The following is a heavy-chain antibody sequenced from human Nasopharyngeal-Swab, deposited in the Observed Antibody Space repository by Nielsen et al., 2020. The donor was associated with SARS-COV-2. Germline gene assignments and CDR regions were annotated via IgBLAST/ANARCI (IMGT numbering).Heavy chain of an antibody. CDR2: MWYAGSSA. J-gene: IGHJ4*02. Sequence: GESLKISCTASGFTFSNYDIHWHRQTPGQGLERVAVMWYAGSSARYADSVKGRFTISRDISKNTLYLQMNSLRAEDTAVYYCASESGVSSTSPFDCWGRGTLVTVSS. V-gene: IGHV3-33*01. D-gene: IGHD2-2*01. CDR1: GFTFSNYD. CDR3: ASESGVSSTSPFDC.